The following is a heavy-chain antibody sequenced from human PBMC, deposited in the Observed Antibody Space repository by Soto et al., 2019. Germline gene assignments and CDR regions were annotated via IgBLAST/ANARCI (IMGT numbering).Heavy chain of an antibody. D-gene: IGHD3-16*01. J-gene: IGHJ6*02. Sequence: SETLSLTXTVSGGSISSGGYYWSWIRQHPGKGLECIGYIYYRGSTYYNPSLKSRVTISVDTSKNQFSLKLTSVTAADTAVYYCARDGGSQGYGMDVWGQGTTVTVSS. CDR1: GGSISSGGYY. V-gene: IGHV4-31*02. CDR2: IYYRGST. CDR3: ARDGGSQGYGMDV.